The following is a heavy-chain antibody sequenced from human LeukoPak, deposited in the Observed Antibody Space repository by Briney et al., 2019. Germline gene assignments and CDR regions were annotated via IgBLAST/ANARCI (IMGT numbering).Heavy chain of an antibody. V-gene: IGHV3-33*01. D-gene: IGHD6-13*01. Sequence: GGSLRLSCAASGFTFSSYGMPWVRQAPGKGLEWVAVIWYDGSNKYYADSVKGRFTISRDNSKNTLYLQMNSLRAEDTAVYYCARDRGGGSSWYYYYYGMDVWGQGTTVTVSS. CDR3: ARDRGGGSSWYYYYYGMDV. CDR2: IWYDGSNK. J-gene: IGHJ6*02. CDR1: GFTFSSYG.